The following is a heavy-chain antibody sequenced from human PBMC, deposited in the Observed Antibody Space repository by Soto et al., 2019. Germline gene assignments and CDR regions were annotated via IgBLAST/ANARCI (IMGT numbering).Heavy chain of an antibody. V-gene: IGHV3-13*01. Sequence: TGGSLRLSCAASGFNFSSYDMHWVRQAAGKGLEWVSAIGTAGDTYYPGSVKGRFTISRENAKNSLYLQMNSLRAGDTAVYYCARVIVSSSLGYYYYYMDFWGKGTTVTVSS. CDR3: ARVIVSSSLGYYYYYMDF. J-gene: IGHJ6*03. CDR1: GFNFSSYD. CDR2: IGTAGDT. D-gene: IGHD6-13*01.